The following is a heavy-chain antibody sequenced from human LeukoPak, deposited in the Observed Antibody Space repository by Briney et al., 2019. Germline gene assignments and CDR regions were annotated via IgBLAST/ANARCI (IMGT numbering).Heavy chain of an antibody. Sequence: GGSLRLSCAASGFTFSSYGMHWVRQAPGKGLEWVAFIRYDGNNKYYADSVKGRFTISRDNSKNTLSLQMNSLRAEDTAVYYCARDSGEFEPEYFQHWGQGTLVTVSS. CDR1: GFTFSSYG. D-gene: IGHD3-10*01. CDR3: ARDSGEFEPEYFQH. J-gene: IGHJ1*01. V-gene: IGHV3-30*02. CDR2: IRYDGNNK.